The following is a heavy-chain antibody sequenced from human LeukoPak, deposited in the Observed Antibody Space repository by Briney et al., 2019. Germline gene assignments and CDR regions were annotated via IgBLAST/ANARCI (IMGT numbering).Heavy chain of an antibody. V-gene: IGHV3-30*03. CDR2: ISFDGTNK. Sequence: GGSLRLSCAASGFTFSSYGIHWVRQAPGKGLEWVAVISFDGTNKYYADSVKGRFTISRDNSKNTLSLQMNSLRAGDTAVYYCARDLNLGTTDSYWGQGTLVTVSS. CDR1: GFTFSSYG. J-gene: IGHJ4*02. D-gene: IGHD4-11*01. CDR3: ARDLNLGTTDSY.